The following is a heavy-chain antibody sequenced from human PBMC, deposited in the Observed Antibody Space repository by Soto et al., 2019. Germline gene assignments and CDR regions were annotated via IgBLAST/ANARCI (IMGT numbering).Heavy chain of an antibody. D-gene: IGHD6-13*01. J-gene: IGHJ6*02. CDR2: IYYSGST. CDR3: ARDIQGIAAAGTAYYYYGMDV. Sequence: SETLSLTCTVSGGSISSGGYYWSWIRQHPGKGLEWIGYIYYSGSTYYNPSLKSRVTISVDTSKNQSSLKLSSVTAADTAVYYCARDIQGIAAAGTAYYYYGMDVWGQGTTVTVSS. CDR1: GGSISSGGYY. V-gene: IGHV4-31*03.